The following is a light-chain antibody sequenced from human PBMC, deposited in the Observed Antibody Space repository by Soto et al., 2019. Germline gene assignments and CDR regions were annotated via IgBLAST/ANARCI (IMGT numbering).Light chain of an antibody. CDR1: QSISSNY. CDR3: QQYGRSPPGLT. J-gene: IGKJ3*01. CDR2: GAS. V-gene: IGKV3-20*01. Sequence: EIVLTQSPGTLSLSPGERATLSCRASQSISSNYLAWYQQKPGQAPRLLIYGASFRATGIPDRFSGSGSGTDFTLTISRLEPEDFGVYYCQQYGRSPPGLTFGPGPKVDIK.